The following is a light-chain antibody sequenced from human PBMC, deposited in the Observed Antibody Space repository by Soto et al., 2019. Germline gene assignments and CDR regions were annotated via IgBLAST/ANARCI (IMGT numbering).Light chain of an antibody. CDR2: DAY. Sequence: IPLAQSPSSLSASVGDSVTITCRASQGISRYLSWYPQKPGRAPKLLISDAYTLQSGVPARFCGSGSGTDFARSITSLQPQDSATYYCQQLNTYPATFGGGTKV. J-gene: IGKJ4*01. CDR3: QQLNTYPAT. CDR1: QGISRY. V-gene: IGKV1-9*01.